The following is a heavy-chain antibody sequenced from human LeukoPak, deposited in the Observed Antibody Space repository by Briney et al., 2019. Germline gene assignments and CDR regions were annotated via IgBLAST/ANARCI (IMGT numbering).Heavy chain of an antibody. CDR1: GYTFTSYY. J-gene: IGHJ3*02. CDR2: INPSGGST. V-gene: IGHV1-46*01. D-gene: IGHD5-12*01. CDR3: ARVSNWVDGGGYTDAFDI. Sequence: GASVKVSCKASGYTFTSYYMHWVRQAPGQGLEWMGIINPSGGSTSYAQKFQGRVTMTRDMSTSTVYMELSSLRSDDTAVYYCARVSNWVDGGGYTDAFDIWGQGTMVTVSS.